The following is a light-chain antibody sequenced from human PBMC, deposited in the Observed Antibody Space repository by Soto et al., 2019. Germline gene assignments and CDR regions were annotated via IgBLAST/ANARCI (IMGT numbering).Light chain of an antibody. Sequence: QSALTQPASVSGSPGQSITISCTGTSSDIGVYNFVSWYQQHPGKAPKLMIYEVSNRPSGVSNRFSGSKSGNTASLTISGLQADDEADYYCSSYTNSAYVFGTGTKLTVL. J-gene: IGLJ1*01. V-gene: IGLV2-14*01. CDR3: SSYTNSAYV. CDR2: EVS. CDR1: SSDIGVYNF.